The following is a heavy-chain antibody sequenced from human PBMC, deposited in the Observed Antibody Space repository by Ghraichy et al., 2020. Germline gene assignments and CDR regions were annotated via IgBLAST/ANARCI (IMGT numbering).Heavy chain of an antibody. CDR2: ISYDGSNK. CDR1: GFTFSSYA. CDR3: ARDNYYGSGSGELPTDY. V-gene: IGHV3-30*04. Sequence: GGSLRLSCAASGFTFSSYAMHWVRQAPGKGLEWVAVISYDGSNKYYADSVKGRFTISRDNSKNTLYLQMNSLRAEDTAVYYCARDNYYGSGSGELPTDYWGQGTLVTVSS. D-gene: IGHD3-10*01. J-gene: IGHJ4*02.